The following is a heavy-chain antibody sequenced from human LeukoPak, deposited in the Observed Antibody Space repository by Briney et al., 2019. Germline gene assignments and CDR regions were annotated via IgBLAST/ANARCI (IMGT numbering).Heavy chain of an antibody. D-gene: IGHD1-20*01. CDR3: ARVRGITGTSYYMDV. V-gene: IGHV3-11*04. CDR2: ISSSGTTI. J-gene: IGHJ6*03. Sequence: GSLRLSCAASGFTFSDYYMSWIRQAPGKGLEWVSYISSSGTTIYYADSVKGRFTISRDNAKNSLYLQMNSLRAEDTAVYYCARVRGITGTSYYMDVWGKGTTVTVSS. CDR1: GFTFSDYY.